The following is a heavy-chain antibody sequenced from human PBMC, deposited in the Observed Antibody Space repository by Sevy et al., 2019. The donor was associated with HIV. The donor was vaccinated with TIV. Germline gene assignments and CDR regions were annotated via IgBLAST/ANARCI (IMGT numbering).Heavy chain of an antibody. D-gene: IGHD1-26*01. CDR3: ARVKLYSGSYQTFDY. V-gene: IGHV4-59*01. CDR2: IYYSGST. CDR1: GGSISSYY. J-gene: IGHJ4*02. Sequence: SETLSLTCTVSGGSISSYYWSWIRQPPGKGLEWIGYIYYSGSTNYNPSLKSRVTISVDTSKNQFSLKLSSVTAADTAEYYCARVKLYSGSYQTFDYWGQGTLVTVSS.